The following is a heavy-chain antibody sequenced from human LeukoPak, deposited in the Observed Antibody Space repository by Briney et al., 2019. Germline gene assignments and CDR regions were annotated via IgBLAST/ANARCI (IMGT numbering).Heavy chain of an antibody. CDR2: ISAYNGNT. D-gene: IGHD6-19*01. V-gene: IGHV1-18*01. Sequence: ASVKVSCKASGYTFTSYGISWVRQAPGQGLEWMGWISAYNGNTNYAQKLQGRVTMITDTSTSTAYMELRSLRSDDTAVYYCARGAGRYYYYYYMDVWGKGTTVTVSS. J-gene: IGHJ6*03. CDR1: GYTFTSYG. CDR3: ARGAGRYYYYYYMDV.